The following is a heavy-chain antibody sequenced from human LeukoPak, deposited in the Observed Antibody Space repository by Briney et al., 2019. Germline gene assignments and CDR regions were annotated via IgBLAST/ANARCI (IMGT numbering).Heavy chain of an antibody. D-gene: IGHD2-2*01. CDR1: GFTFSNYS. J-gene: IGHJ6*02. V-gene: IGHV3-21*01. CDR2: ISSGGSST. Sequence: GGSLRLSCAASGFTFSNYSMNWVRQAPGKGLEWVSSISSGGSSTYNADSVKGRFTISRDNTKNSLYLQMNSLRAEDTAVYYCAMPYCSTTSCFGEYFYYYAMDVWGQGTTVTVSS. CDR3: AMPYCSTTSCFGEYFYYYAMDV.